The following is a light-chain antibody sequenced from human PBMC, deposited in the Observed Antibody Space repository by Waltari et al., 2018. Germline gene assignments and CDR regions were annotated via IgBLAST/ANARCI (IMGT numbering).Light chain of an antibody. CDR1: SSDIGAYNF. CDR3: SSYVASSTLWV. Sequence: QSALTQPASVSGSPGQSITISCTGTSSDIGAYNFVSWYQQDPGKAPKVLISEVPNRPSGVSDRFSGSKSGNTASLTISGLQAEDEGHYYCSSYVASSTLWVFGGGTRLTVL. CDR2: EVP. V-gene: IGLV2-14*01. J-gene: IGLJ3*02.